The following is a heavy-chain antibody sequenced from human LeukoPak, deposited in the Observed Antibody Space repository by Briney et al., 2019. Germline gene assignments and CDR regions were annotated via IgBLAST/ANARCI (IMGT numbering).Heavy chain of an antibody. CDR1: GFTFSGYS. CDR2: ISSSTVTI. CDR3: ARGLDWLFDQ. J-gene: IGHJ4*02. V-gene: IGHV3-48*02. Sequence: GGPLRLSCAASGFTFSGYSMNWVRQAPGGGREWVSFISSSTVTIYYADSVKGRFNISRDNAKNSLYLQMNSLRDEDTAVYYCARGLDWLFDQLGQGTMVSVPS. D-gene: IGHD3-9*01.